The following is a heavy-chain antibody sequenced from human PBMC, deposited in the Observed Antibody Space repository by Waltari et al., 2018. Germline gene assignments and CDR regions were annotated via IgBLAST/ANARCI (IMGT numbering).Heavy chain of an antibody. J-gene: IGHJ3*02. CDR2: IYPGDSDT. CDR1: GYSFTSYW. Sequence: EVQLVQSGAEVKKPGESLKISCKGSGYSFTSYWIGWVRQMPGKGLEWMGIIYPGDSDTRYSPSFQGQVTISADKSISTAYLQWSSLKASDTAMYYCARDRRLYSGSYPGAPAFDIWGQGTMVTVSS. CDR3: ARDRRLYSGSYPGAPAFDI. D-gene: IGHD1-26*01. V-gene: IGHV5-51*03.